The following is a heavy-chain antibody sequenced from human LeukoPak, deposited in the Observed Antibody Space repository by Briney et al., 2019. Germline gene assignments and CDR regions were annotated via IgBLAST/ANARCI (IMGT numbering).Heavy chain of an antibody. J-gene: IGHJ4*02. CDR2: ISSSSSYI. CDR3: ARDDPTGTTGQDY. CDR1: GFTFSSYS. V-gene: IGHV3-21*01. D-gene: IGHD1-1*01. Sequence: TGGSLRLSCAASGFTFSSYSMNWVRQAPGKGLEWVSSISSSSSYICYADSVKGRFTISRDNAKNSPYLQMNSLRAEDTAVYYCARDDPTGTTGQDYWGQGTLVTVSS.